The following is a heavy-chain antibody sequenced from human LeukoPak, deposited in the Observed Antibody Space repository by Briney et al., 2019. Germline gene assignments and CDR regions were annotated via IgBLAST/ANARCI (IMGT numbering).Heavy chain of an antibody. CDR1: GFTFSSYG. V-gene: IGHV3-30*02. CDR2: IRYDGSNK. CDR3: AKVVDTAMVNLDY. J-gene: IGHJ4*02. Sequence: PGGSLRLSCAASGFTFSSYGKHWVRQAPGKGLEWVAFIRYDGSNKYHADSVKGRFTISRDNSKNTLYLQMNSLRAEDTAVYYCAKVVDTAMVNLDYWGQGTLVTVSS. D-gene: IGHD5-18*01.